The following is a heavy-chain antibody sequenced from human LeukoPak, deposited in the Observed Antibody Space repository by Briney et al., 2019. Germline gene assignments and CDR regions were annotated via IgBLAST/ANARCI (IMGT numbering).Heavy chain of an antibody. J-gene: IGHJ4*02. CDR2: ISTSSSSK. V-gene: IGHV3-21*01. Sequence: GGSLRLSCAVSGFTFSSYRMSWVRQAPGKGLEWVSSISTSSSSKYYADSVKGRFTVSRDNAKNSLDLQVNSLRAEDTAVYYCARWDDLFLIDFWGQGTLVTVSS. D-gene: IGHD3-9*01. CDR1: GFTFSSYR. CDR3: ARWDDLFLIDF.